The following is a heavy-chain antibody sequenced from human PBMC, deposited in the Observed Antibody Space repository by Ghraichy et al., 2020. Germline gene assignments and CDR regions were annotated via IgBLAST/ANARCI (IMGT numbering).Heavy chain of an antibody. D-gene: IGHD6-19*01. CDR3: ANAGRDSSGRYSLLRYFDY. V-gene: IGHV3-11*06. CDR1: GFTFSDYY. Sequence: GGSLRLSCAASGFTFSDYYMSWIRQAPGKGLEWVSCISSSSSYTNYADSVKGRFTISRDNAKNSLYLQMNSLRAEDTAVYYCANAGRDSSGRYSLLRYFDYWGQGTLVTVSS. CDR2: ISSSSSYT. J-gene: IGHJ4*02.